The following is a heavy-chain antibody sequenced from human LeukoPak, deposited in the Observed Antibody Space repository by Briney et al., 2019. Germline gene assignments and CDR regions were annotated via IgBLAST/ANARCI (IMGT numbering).Heavy chain of an antibody. Sequence: PGRSLRLSCVGSGFSLDDYAMHWVRQAPGKGLEWVSNISWDSGNAAYADSVKGRFTISRDNAKNSLYLQMNSLRPEDTAFYYCIKDMGFDLLKDAFDMWGRGTLVTVSS. CDR3: IKDMGFDLLKDAFDM. D-gene: IGHD3-9*01. V-gene: IGHV3-9*01. J-gene: IGHJ3*02. CDR1: GFSLDDYA. CDR2: ISWDSGNA.